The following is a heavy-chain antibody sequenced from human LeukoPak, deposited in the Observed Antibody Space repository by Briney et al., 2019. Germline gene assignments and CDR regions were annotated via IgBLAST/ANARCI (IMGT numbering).Heavy chain of an antibody. CDR3: ARGNVVEYYDFWSGPLEGYYMDV. CDR2: ISAYNGNT. D-gene: IGHD3-3*01. CDR1: GYTFTSYG. J-gene: IGHJ6*03. V-gene: IGHV1-18*01. Sequence: ASVKVSCKASGYTFTSYGISLVRQAPGQGLEWMGWISAYNGNTNYAQKLQGRVTMTTDTSTSTAYMELRSLRSDDTAVYYCARGNVVEYYDFWSGPLEGYYMDVWGKGTTVTVSS.